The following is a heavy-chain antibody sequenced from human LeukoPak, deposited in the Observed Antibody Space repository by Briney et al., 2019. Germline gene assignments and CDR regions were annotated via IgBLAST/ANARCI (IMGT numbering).Heavy chain of an antibody. CDR3: ARSPYTMVRGVIIIYYYYYGMDV. D-gene: IGHD3-10*01. CDR2: ISYDGSNK. CDR1: GCTFSSYA. V-gene: IGHV3-30*04. Sequence: GGSLRLSCAASGCTFSSYAMYWVRQAPGKGLEWVAVISYDGSNKYYADSVKGRFTISRDNSKNTLYLQMNSLRAEDTAVYYCARSPYTMVRGVIIIYYYYYGMDVWGKGTTVTVSS. J-gene: IGHJ6*04.